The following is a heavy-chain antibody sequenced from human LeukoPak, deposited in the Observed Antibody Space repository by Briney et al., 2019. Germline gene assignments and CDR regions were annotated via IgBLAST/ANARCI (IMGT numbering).Heavy chain of an antibody. D-gene: IGHD2-21*02. CDR3: ASSVVTAIIAPFDY. CDR2: IYHSGST. Sequence: SETLSLTCTVSGGSISSYYWSWIRQPPGKGLEWIGYIYHSGSTYYNPSLKSRVTISVDTSKNQFSLKLSSVTAADTVVYYCASSVVTAIIAPFDYWGQGTLVTVSS. V-gene: IGHV4-4*09. J-gene: IGHJ4*02. CDR1: GGSISSYY.